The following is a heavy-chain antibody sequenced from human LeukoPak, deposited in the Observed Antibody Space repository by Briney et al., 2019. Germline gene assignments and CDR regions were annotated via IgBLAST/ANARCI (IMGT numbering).Heavy chain of an antibody. V-gene: IGHV1-69*13. D-gene: IGHD2-2*02. CDR1: GGTFGSYA. J-gene: IGHJ6*03. CDR2: IIPIFGTA. Sequence: ASVKVSCKASGGTFGSYAISWVRQAPGQGLEWMGGIIPIFGTANYAQKFQGRVTITADESTSTAYMELSSLRSEDTAVYYCARHYCSSTSCYTGYYYYMDVWGKGTTVTVSS. CDR3: ARHYCSSTSCYTGYYYYMDV.